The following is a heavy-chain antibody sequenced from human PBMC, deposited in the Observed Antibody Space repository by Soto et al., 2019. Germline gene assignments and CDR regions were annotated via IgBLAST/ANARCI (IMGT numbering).Heavy chain of an antibody. CDR2: IYFRGST. CDR3: ARAERGYYCGNSDNWFDP. Sequence: SETLCLTCTVSGGSITRYYWSWIRQPPWKGLEWIGYIYFRGSTNYNPSLKSRVTISVDTSKNQFSLKMRSVTAADTAVYYCARAERGYYCGNSDNWFDPWGQGTLVPVSA. V-gene: IGHV4-59*01. J-gene: IGHJ5*02. D-gene: IGHD3-22*01. CDR1: GGSITRYY.